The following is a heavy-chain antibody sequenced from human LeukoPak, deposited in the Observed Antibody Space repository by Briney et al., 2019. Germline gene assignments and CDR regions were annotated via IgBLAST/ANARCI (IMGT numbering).Heavy chain of an antibody. D-gene: IGHD5-24*01. CDR1: GFTFSSYG. CDR2: ISHDGINK. CDR3: SRDGGNGYNDVDY. Sequence: GRSLRLSCAASGFTFSSYGMHWVRQAPGKGLESVAVISHDGINKYYAGSVKGRFTISRDNSQNTLYLQMNSLRAEDTAVYFCSRDGGNGYNDVDYWGQGTLVTVSS. J-gene: IGHJ4*02. V-gene: IGHV3-30-3*01.